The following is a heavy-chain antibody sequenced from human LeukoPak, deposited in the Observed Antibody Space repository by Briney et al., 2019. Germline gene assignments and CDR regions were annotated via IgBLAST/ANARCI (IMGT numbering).Heavy chain of an antibody. J-gene: IGHJ4*02. V-gene: IGHV3-23*01. D-gene: IGHD6-19*01. Sequence: PGGSLRLSCAASGYVFSSYAMTWVRQAPGKGLEWGSTISGSGGTTYYADSMKGRFTISRDNSKNTLHLQMNSLRAEDTALYYCAKGIGYTSAWTFDYWGQGTLVTVSS. CDR2: ISGSGGTT. CDR1: GYVFSSYA. CDR3: AKGIGYTSAWTFDY.